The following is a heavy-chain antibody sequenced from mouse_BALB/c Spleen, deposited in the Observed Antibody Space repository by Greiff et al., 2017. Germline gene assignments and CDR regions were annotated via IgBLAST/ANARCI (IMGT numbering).Heavy chain of an antibody. V-gene: IGHV5-4*02. Sequence: EVHLVESGGGLVKPGGSLKLSCAASGFTFSDYYMYWVRQTPEKRLEWVATISDGGSYTYYPDSVKGRFTISRDNAKNNLYLQMSSLKSEDTAMYYCARVYGGYYAMDYWGQGTSVTVSS. CDR3: ARVYGGYYAMDY. J-gene: IGHJ4*01. CDR2: ISDGGSYT. D-gene: IGHD1-1*01. CDR1: GFTFSDYY.